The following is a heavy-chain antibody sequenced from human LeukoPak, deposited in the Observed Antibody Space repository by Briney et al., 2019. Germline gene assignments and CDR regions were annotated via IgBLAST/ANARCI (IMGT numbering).Heavy chain of an antibody. J-gene: IGHJ4*02. D-gene: IGHD2-2*01. CDR1: GFTFSSYW. Sequence: GGSLRLSCAASGFTFSSYWMSWVRQAPGKGPEWVANIKQDGSEKYYVDSVKGRFTISRDNAKNSLYLQMNSLRAEDTAVYYCARDQRYCSSSSCPWEPFDYWGQGTLVTVS. CDR3: ARDQRYCSSSSCPWEPFDY. CDR2: IKQDGSEK. V-gene: IGHV3-7*05.